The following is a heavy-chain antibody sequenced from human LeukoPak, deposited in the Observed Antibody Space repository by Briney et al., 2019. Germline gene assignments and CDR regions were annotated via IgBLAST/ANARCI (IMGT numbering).Heavy chain of an antibody. CDR2: ISWNSGSI. J-gene: IGHJ4*02. D-gene: IGHD5-18*01. CDR3: AKDVYSYGRFFDY. Sequence: GGSRRLSCAASGFTFDDYAMHWVRQAPGKGLEWVSGISWNSGSIGYADSVKGRFTISRDNAKNSLYLQMNSLRAEDTALYYCAKDVYSYGRFFDYWGQGTLVTVSS. CDR1: GFTFDDYA. V-gene: IGHV3-9*01.